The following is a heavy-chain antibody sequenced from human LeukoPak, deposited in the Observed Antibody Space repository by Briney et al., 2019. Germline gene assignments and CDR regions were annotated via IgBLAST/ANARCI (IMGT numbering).Heavy chain of an antibody. CDR3: ARVHSSGWYFDY. D-gene: IGHD6-19*01. CDR2: ISSSSSYI. Sequence: GGSLRLSCAASGFTFSSYSMNWVRQAPGKGLEWVSSISSSSSYIYYADSVKGRFTISRDNAKNSLYLQMNSLRAEDTAVYYCARVHSSGWYFDYWGQGTLVTVSP. V-gene: IGHV3-21*01. J-gene: IGHJ4*02. CDR1: GFTFSSYS.